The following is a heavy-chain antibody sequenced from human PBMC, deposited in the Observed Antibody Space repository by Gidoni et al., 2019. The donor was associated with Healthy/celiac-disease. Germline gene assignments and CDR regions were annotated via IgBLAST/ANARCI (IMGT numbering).Heavy chain of an antibody. J-gene: IGHJ6*03. CDR1: GFTFSSYS. Sequence: EVQLVESGGGLVKTGGSLRLSCAASGFTFSSYSMNWVRQAPGKGLEWVSSISSSSSYIYYADSVKGRFTISRDNAKNSLYLQMNSLRAEDTAVYYCASGNLLGYYYYMDVWGKGTTVTVSS. V-gene: IGHV3-21*01. CDR3: ASGNLLGYYYYMDV. D-gene: IGHD3-16*01. CDR2: ISSSSSYI.